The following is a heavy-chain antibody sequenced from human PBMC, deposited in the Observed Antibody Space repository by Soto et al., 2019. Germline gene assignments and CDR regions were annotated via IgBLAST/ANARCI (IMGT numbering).Heavy chain of an antibody. J-gene: IGHJ3*02. CDR1: GGSISSSNW. CDR3: ARVWGSSWRPDAFDI. CDR2: IYHSGST. V-gene: IGHV4-4*02. D-gene: IGHD6-13*01. Sequence: PSETLSLTCAVSGGSISSSNWWSWVRQPPGKGLEWIGEIYHSGSTNYNPSLKSRVTISVDKSKNQFSLKLSSVTAADTAVYYCARVWGSSWRPDAFDIWGQGTMVTVSS.